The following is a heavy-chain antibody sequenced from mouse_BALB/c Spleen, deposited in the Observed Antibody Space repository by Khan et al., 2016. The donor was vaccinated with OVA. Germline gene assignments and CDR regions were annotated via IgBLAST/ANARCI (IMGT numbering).Heavy chain of an antibody. V-gene: IGHV1-77*01. CDR3: ARRNYFGYTFAY. CDR1: GYTFTDYY. Sequence: QVQLKQSGAELARPGASVKLSCKASGYTFTDYYINWVKQRTGQGLEWIGEISPGSGDTYYNERFKGTATLTADKSHSTAYLQLSRLTAEAPAVYFGARRNYFGYTFAYWGQGTLVTVSA. CDR2: ISPGSGDT. D-gene: IGHD1-2*01. J-gene: IGHJ3*01.